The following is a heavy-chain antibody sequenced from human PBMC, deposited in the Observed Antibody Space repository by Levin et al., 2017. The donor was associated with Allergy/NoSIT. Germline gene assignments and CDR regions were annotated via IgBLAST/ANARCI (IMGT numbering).Heavy chain of an antibody. D-gene: IGHD2-2*01. J-gene: IGHJ4*02. CDR1: GFTFSTAW. Sequence: MSGGSLRLSCATSGFTFSTAWLSWVRQAPGKGLEWVGRIKSRADGGTPDYAAAVNGRFIISRDDSRNTLFLQMNSLKSEDTAVYYCTRRHCPSTSCPVDFWGQGTLVTVSS. V-gene: IGHV3-15*01. CDR3: TRRHCPSTSCPVDF. CDR2: IKSRADGGTP.